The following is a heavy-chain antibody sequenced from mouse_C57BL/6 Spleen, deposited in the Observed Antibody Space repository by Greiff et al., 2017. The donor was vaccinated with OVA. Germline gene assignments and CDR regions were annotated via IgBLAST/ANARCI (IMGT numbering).Heavy chain of an antibody. CDR2: ISNGGGST. V-gene: IGHV5-12*01. J-gene: IGHJ4*01. D-gene: IGHD2-3*01. CDR1: GFTFSDYY. Sequence: EVQLVESGGGLVQPGGSLKLSCAASGFTFSDYYMYWVRQTPEKRLEWVAYISNGGGSTYYPDTVKGRFTISRDNAKNTLYLQMSRLKSEDTAMYYCARGRDGYSSIDYWGQGTSVTVSS. CDR3: ARGRDGYSSIDY.